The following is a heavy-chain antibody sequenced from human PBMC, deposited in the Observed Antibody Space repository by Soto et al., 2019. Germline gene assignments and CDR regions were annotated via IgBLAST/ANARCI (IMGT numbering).Heavy chain of an antibody. V-gene: IGHV3-21*01. CDR1: GFTFSSYS. J-gene: IGHJ5*02. CDR3: ARGTAGPWGELVYNWFDP. Sequence: EVQLVESGGGLVKPGGSLRLSCAASGFTFSSYSMNWVRQAPGKGLEWVSSISSSSSYIYYADSVKGRFTISRDNAKNSLYLQMNSLRAEDTAVYYCARGTAGPWGELVYNWFDPWGQGTLVTVSS. D-gene: IGHD1-26*01. CDR2: ISSSSSYI.